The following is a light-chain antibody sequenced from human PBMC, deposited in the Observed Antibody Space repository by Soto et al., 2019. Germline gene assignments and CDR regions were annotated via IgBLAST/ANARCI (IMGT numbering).Light chain of an antibody. CDR3: RPCCTSRR. CDR2: ASS. CDR1: QSRGSNF. V-gene: IGKV3-20*01. J-gene: IGKJ5*01. Sequence: CKTSQSRGSNFLAWYQHKPGQAPRLLIYASSNRATGIPDRFSGSASGTDFTLTLSRQACEDVAAYYWRPCCTSRRFGQGTRLEIK.